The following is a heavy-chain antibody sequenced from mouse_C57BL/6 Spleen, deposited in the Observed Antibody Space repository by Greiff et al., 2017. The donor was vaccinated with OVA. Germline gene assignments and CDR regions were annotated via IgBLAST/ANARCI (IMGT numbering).Heavy chain of an antibody. CDR2: INPSSGYT. CDR1: GYTFTSYT. Sequence: QVQLQQSGAELARPGASVKMSCKASGYTFTSYTMHWVKQRPGQGLEWIGYINPSSGYTKYNQKFKDKATLTADKSSSTAYMQLSSLTSEDSAVDYCARANWDPYFDYWGQGTTLTVSS. CDR3: ARANWDPYFDY. J-gene: IGHJ2*01. V-gene: IGHV1-4*01. D-gene: IGHD4-1*01.